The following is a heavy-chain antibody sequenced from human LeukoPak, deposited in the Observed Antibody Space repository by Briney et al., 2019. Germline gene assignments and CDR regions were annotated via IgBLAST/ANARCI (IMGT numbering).Heavy chain of an antibody. V-gene: IGHV3-7*04. CDR3: ARGDFWSGDYTDAFDV. D-gene: IGHD3-3*01. Sequence: GGSLRLSCAASGFTFSNYWMSWVRQAPGKGLEWVANIKPDGSEKYYVDSVKGRFSISRDNVWNALYLQMNSLRVGDTALYYCARGDFWSGDYTDAFDVWGQGTMVTVSS. CDR1: GFTFSNYW. J-gene: IGHJ3*01. CDR2: IKPDGSEK.